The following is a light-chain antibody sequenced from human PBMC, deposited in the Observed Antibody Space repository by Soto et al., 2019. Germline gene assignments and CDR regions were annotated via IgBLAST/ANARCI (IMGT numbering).Light chain of an antibody. CDR2: EGS. CDR3: CSYAGSNTFVV. V-gene: IGLV2-23*03. CDR1: SSDDGSYNH. J-gene: IGLJ2*01. Sequence: QSALTQPASVSGSPGQSITISCTGTSSDDGSYNHVSWYQQHPGKAPKLMIYEGSKWPSGVSNRFSGSKSGTTASLPISGLQAEDEADYYCCSYAGSNTFVVFGGGTKLTVL.